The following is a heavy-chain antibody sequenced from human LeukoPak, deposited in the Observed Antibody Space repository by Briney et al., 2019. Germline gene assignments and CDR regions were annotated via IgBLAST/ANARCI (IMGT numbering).Heavy chain of an antibody. CDR1: GFTFSSYG. D-gene: IGHD1-1*01. J-gene: IGHJ4*02. Sequence: GRSLRLSCAASGFTFSSYGMHGVRQAPGKGLEWVAVIWYDGSNKYYADSVKGRFTISRDNSKNTLYLQMNSLRAEDTAVYYCAKDRWNLDFDYWGQGTLVTVSS. CDR2: IWYDGSNK. CDR3: AKDRWNLDFDY. V-gene: IGHV3-33*06.